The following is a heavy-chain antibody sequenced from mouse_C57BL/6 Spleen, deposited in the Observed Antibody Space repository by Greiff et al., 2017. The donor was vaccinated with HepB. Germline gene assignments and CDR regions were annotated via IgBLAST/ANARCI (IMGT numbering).Heavy chain of an antibody. J-gene: IGHJ1*03. D-gene: IGHD2-5*01. V-gene: IGHV2-9*01. Sequence: QVQLKESGPGLVAPSQSLSITCNVSGFSLTSYGVDWVRQPPGKGLEWLGVIWGGGSTNYNSALMSSLSISKDNSKSQGVLIMNSLQTDDTAIYYCAKHAYSNYVYFDVWGTGTTVTVSS. CDR3: AKHAYSNYVYFDV. CDR1: GFSLTSYG. CDR2: IWGGGST.